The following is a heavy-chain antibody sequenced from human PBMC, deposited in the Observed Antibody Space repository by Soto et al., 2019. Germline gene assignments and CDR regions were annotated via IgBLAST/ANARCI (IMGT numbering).Heavy chain of an antibody. Sequence: SVKVSCKASGGTFSSYTISWVRQAPGQGLEWMGRIIPILGIANYAQKFQGRVTITADKSTSTAYMELSSLRSEDTAVYYCARDPEIRQRRPGGYYWGQGTLVTVSS. J-gene: IGHJ4*02. CDR2: IIPILGIA. V-gene: IGHV1-69*04. CDR1: GGTFSSYT. CDR3: ARDPEIRQRRPGGYY. D-gene: IGHD6-25*01.